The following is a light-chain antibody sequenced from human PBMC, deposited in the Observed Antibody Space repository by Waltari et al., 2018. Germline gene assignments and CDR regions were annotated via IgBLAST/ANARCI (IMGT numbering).Light chain of an antibody. CDR1: QSVGSN. Sequence: EIVLTQSLATLSLSPGDRATLSCRASQSVGSNLAWDQQKPGLTPRLVIYGASNRATGIPDRFSASGSGTDFTLTISSLEPDDFAVYYCQQHTDWPLTFGGGTKVEI. CDR3: QQHTDWPLT. V-gene: IGKV3-11*01. J-gene: IGKJ4*01. CDR2: GAS.